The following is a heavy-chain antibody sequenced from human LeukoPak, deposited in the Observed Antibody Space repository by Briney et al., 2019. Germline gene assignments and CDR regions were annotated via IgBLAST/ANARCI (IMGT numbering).Heavy chain of an antibody. V-gene: IGHV3-23*01. J-gene: IGHJ4*02. D-gene: IGHD1-26*01. CDR1: GLTFSSFA. CDR3: AREGAGDSGRFHSYFDH. CDR2: IGNRGGG. Sequence: GGSLRLSCADSGLTFSSFAMSWVRQAPGKGLEWDSGIGNRGGGYYADSVKGRFTISRDDSKNTLYLQMNSLTNEDTAVYYCAREGAGDSGRFHSYFDHWGQGTLVTVSS.